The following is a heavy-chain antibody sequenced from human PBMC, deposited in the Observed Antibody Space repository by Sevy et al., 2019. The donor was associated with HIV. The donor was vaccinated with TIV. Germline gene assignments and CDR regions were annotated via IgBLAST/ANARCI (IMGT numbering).Heavy chain of an antibody. CDR2: ISYDESTQ. CDR3: AKDHRPYGDNVEGFDF. Sequence: GGSLRLSCEVSGFTLSTHVMYWVRQAPGKGLEWVAGISYDESTQYYGDSVKGRFTVSRDNSKNTLFLQMHSLRPEDTAVYYCAKDHRPYGDNVEGFDFWGQGTLVTVSS. CDR1: GFTLSTHV. V-gene: IGHV3-30*18. D-gene: IGHD4-17*01. J-gene: IGHJ4*02.